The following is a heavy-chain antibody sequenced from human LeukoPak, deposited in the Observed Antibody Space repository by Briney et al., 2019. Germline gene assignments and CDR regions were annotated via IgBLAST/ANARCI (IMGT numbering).Heavy chain of an antibody. CDR1: GGSFSGYY. J-gene: IGHJ3*01. CDR2: IYHSGST. D-gene: IGHD3-22*01. CDR3: ARAVGDSSGYY. V-gene: IGHV4-34*01. Sequence: SETLSLTCAVYGGSFSGYYWSWIRQPPGKGLEWIGEIYHSGSTNYNPSLKSRVTISVDKSKNQFSLKLSSVTAADTAVYYCARAVGDSSGYYWGQGTMVTVSS.